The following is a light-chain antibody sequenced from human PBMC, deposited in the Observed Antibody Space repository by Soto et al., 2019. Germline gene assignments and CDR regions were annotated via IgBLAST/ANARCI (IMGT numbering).Light chain of an antibody. J-gene: IGKJ1*01. Sequence: DIQMTQSPSSLSASVGDRVTITCRASQGISNYLAWYQQKPGKFPKLLIYAASTMQSGVPSRFSGSGSGTDFTLPISSLQPEDVATYYCQQYIIAPPWTFGQGTNVEIK. V-gene: IGKV1-27*01. CDR1: QGISNY. CDR3: QQYIIAPPWT. CDR2: AAS.